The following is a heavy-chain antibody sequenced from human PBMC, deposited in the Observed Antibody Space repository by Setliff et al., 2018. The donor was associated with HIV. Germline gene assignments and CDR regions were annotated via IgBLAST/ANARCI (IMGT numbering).Heavy chain of an antibody. CDR1: GGSISSHY. CDR2: IYYSGST. Sequence: SDTLSLTCTVSGGSISSHYWNWIRQPPGKGLEWIGYIYYSGSTNYNLPLKSRVTISVDTFKNQFSLKLSSVTVADTAVYYCARKGMTVPGLDYWGQGTRVTVS. J-gene: IGHJ4*02. V-gene: IGHV4-59*11. D-gene: IGHD2-21*02. CDR3: ARKGMTVPGLDY.